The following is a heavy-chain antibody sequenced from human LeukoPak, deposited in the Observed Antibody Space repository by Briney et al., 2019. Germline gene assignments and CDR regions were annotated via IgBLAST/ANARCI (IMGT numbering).Heavy chain of an antibody. J-gene: IGHJ6*02. CDR1: GYTFTSYG. Sequence: ASVKVSCKASGYTFTSYGISWVRQAPGQGLEWMGWISAYNGNTNYAQKLQGRVTMTTDTSTSTAYMELRSLRSDDTAVYYCARDLYYDFWSGYEPYGMDVWGQGTTVTVSS. CDR3: ARDLYYDFWSGYEPYGMDV. V-gene: IGHV1-18*01. CDR2: ISAYNGNT. D-gene: IGHD3-3*01.